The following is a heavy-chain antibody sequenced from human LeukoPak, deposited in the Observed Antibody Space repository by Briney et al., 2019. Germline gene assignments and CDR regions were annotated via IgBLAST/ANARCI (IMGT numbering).Heavy chain of an antibody. V-gene: IGHV4-59*08. Sequence: SETLPLTCTVSGASISSSYWSWIRQPPGKGLEWIGYIHYTGTTNYNPSLKSRVTTSLDTSKNQFSLKLSSVTAADTAVYYCASFRVFAGFDYWGLGALVTVSS. CDR3: ASFRVFAGFDY. J-gene: IGHJ4*02. CDR2: IHYTGTT. CDR1: GASISSSY.